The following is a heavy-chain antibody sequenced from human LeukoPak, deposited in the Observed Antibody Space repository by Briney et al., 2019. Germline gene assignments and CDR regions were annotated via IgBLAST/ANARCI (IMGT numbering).Heavy chain of an antibody. CDR3: AKDMGLAYCGGDCYSFDY. J-gene: IGHJ4*02. V-gene: IGHV3-30*18. Sequence: GGSLRLSCAASGFTFSSFWMSWVRQAPGKGLEWVAVISYDGSNKYYADAVRGRFTISRDNSKNTLYLQTNSLRPEDTAVYYCAKDMGLAYCGGDCYSFDYWGQGALVTVSS. CDR2: ISYDGSNK. CDR1: GFTFSSFW. D-gene: IGHD2-21*02.